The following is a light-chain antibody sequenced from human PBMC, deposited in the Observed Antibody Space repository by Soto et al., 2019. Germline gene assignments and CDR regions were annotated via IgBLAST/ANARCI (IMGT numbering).Light chain of an antibody. CDR1: QSVSNFF. V-gene: IGKV3-20*01. J-gene: IGKJ4*01. CDR2: GAS. CDR3: KQHGISPRLS. Sequence: EIVLTQSPGTLSLSPGERATLACRASQSVSNFFLAWYQQKPGQAPRLLIYGASSRATGIPDRFSGSGSRTDFTLAITRLEPEDFGVYYCKQHGISPRLSFGGGTKVEIK.